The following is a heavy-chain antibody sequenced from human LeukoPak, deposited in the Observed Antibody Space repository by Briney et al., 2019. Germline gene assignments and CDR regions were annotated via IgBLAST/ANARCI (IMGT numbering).Heavy chain of an antibody. CDR2: ITGGGDSST. V-gene: IGHV3-23*01. J-gene: IGHJ4*02. Sequence: GGSLRLSCAASGFTFTSSTMAWVRQAPGKGLEWVSSITGGGDSSTYHGDSVKGRFTISRDNSKDTLFLQMNSLKAEDTAVYYCAITGVRDFDSWGQGTLVTVSS. CDR3: AITGVRDFDS. CDR1: GFTFTSST. D-gene: IGHD4-11*01.